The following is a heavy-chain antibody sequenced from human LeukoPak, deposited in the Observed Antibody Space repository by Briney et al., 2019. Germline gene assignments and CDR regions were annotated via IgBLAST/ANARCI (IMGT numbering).Heavy chain of an antibody. D-gene: IGHD2-15*01. CDR2: MNPNSGNT. V-gene: IGHV1-8*01. Sequence: ASVKVSCKASGYTFTSYDINWVRQATGQGLEWMGWMNPNSGNTGYAQKFQGRVTMTRNTSISTAYVELSSLRSEDTAVYYCARVSRNEYCSGGSCFAGFDPWGQGTLVTVSS. CDR1: GYTFTSYD. J-gene: IGHJ5*02. CDR3: ARVSRNEYCSGGSCFAGFDP.